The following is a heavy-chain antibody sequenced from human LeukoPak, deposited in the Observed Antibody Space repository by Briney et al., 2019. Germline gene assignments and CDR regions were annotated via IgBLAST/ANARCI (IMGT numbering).Heavy chain of an antibody. CDR3: ARDTYYYDSGNTFDY. J-gene: IGHJ4*02. CDR1: GGSISSYY. CDR2: IYTSGNT. D-gene: IGHD3-22*01. Sequence: SETLSLTCTVSGGSISSYYWSWIRQPAGKGLEWIGRIYTSGNTNYNPSLKSRVTMSVDTSKNQFSLKLSSVTAADTAVYYCARDTYYYDSGNTFDYWGQGTLVTVSS. V-gene: IGHV4-4*07.